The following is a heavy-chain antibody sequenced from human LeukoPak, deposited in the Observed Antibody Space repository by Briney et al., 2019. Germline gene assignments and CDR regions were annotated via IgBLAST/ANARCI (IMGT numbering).Heavy chain of an antibody. D-gene: IGHD2-15*01. CDR2: ISGSGAST. Sequence: SGGSLRLSCAASGFTFSSYAMSWVRQAPGKGLEWVSAISGSGASTYYADSVKGRFTISRDNSKNTLYLQMNSLRAEDTAVYYCAKGPYCSGGSCYSSSWFDPWGQGTLVTVSS. V-gene: IGHV3-23*01. J-gene: IGHJ5*02. CDR1: GFTFSSYA. CDR3: AKGPYCSGGSCYSSSWFDP.